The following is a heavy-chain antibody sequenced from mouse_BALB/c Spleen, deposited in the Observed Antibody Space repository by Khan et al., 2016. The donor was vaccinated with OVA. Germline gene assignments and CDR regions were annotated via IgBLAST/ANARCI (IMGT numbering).Heavy chain of an antibody. CDR3: ASELGRYYAMDD. J-gene: IGHJ4*01. Sequence: EVQLLETGPGLVKPSQSLSLTCTVTGYSITRDYAWNWNRQFPGKKLEWMGSITNSGSTNYNPSLKSRISITRDTSKNQFFLQLNSVTTEDTATYYCASELGRYYAMDDWGQGTSGTVSS. CDR2: ITNSGST. D-gene: IGHD4-1*01. CDR1: GYSITRDYA. V-gene: IGHV3-2*02.